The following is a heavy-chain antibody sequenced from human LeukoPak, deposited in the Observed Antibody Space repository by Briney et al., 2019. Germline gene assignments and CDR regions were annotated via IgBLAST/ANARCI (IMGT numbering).Heavy chain of an antibody. J-gene: IGHJ4*02. D-gene: IGHD2-2*02. CDR1: GGSISSGSYY. V-gene: IGHV4-61*02. Sequence: PSETLSLTCTVSGGSISSGSYYWSWIRQPAGKGLEWIGRIYTSGSTNYNPSLKSRVTISVDTSKNQFSLKLSSVTAADTAVYYCARRSGYCSSTSCYNYYFDYWGQGTLVTVSS. CDR3: ARRSGYCSSTSCYNYYFDY. CDR2: IYTSGST.